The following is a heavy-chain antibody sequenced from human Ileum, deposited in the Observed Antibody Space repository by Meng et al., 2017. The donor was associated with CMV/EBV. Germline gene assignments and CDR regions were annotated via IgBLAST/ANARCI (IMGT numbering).Heavy chain of an antibody. D-gene: IGHD3-10*01. CDR2: ISYDGSNK. CDR1: GFTFSSYA. V-gene: IGHV3-30-3*01. CDR3: AARVGPSGSYYFDS. Sequence: GESLKISCAASGFTFSSYAMHWVRQAPGKGLEWVAVISYDGSNKYYADFVKGRFTISRDNSKDTLYLEMTSLRAEDTALYYCAARVGPSGSYYFDSWGQGSLVTVSS. J-gene: IGHJ4*02.